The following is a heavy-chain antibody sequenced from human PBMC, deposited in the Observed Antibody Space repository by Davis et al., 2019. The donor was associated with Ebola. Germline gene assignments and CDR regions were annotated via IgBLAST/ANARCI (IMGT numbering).Heavy chain of an antibody. V-gene: IGHV3-49*04. CDR2: IRSKAYGGTT. CDR1: GFTFDDYG. Sequence: PGGSLRLSCAASGFTFDDYGMSWVRQAPGKGLEWVGFIRSKAYGGTTEYAASVKGRFTISRDDSKSIAYLQMNSLKTEDTAVYYCTRDRPGALYDYIWGSYRKDAFDIWGQGTMVTVSS. D-gene: IGHD3-16*02. J-gene: IGHJ3*02. CDR3: TRDRPGALYDYIWGSYRKDAFDI.